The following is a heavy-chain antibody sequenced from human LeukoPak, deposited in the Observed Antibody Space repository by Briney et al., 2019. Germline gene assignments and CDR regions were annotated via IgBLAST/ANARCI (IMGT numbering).Heavy chain of an antibody. CDR1: GFTLRNYW. CDR3: ARHPNSNWDY. Sequence: GSLRLSCAASGFTLRNYWMSWVRQVPGKGLEWVVNINEGGNEKNYVDSVKGRFTASRDNAQNSLYLQMNSLRVEDTAVYYCARHPNSNWDYWGQGTLVTVSS. J-gene: IGHJ4*02. CDR2: INEGGNEK. V-gene: IGHV3-7*03. D-gene: IGHD6-13*01.